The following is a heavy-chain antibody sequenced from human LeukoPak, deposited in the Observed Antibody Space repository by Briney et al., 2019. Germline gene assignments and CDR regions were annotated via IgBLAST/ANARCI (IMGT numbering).Heavy chain of an antibody. CDR2: INPNSGGT. CDR3: ATYYYDSSGYPPYYYYMDV. CDR1: GYTFTGYY. J-gene: IGHJ6*03. V-gene: IGHV1-2*06. Sequence: ASVKVSCKASGYTFTGYYMHWVRQAPGQGLEWMGRINPNSGGTNYAQKFQGRVTMTRDTSISTAYMELSRLRSDDTAAYYCATYYYDSSGYPPYYYYMDVWGKGTTVTVSS. D-gene: IGHD3-22*01.